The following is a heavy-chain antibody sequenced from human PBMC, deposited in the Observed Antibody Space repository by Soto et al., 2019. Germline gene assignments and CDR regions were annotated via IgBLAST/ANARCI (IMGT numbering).Heavy chain of an antibody. CDR3: ARELPYYVSTDSYLDX. V-gene: IGHV6-1*01. CDR2: KYYRSRWYN. D-gene: IGHD3-16*01. J-gene: IGHJ4*02. CDR1: GDSVSGNSAA. Sequence: SQTLSLTCAISGDSVSGNSAAWNWIRQSPSIGLEWMGSKYYRSRWYNYYAVSVKSRITLTPDTSKNQLPLHLNSVTPEDTAVYYCARELPYYVSTDSYLDXWGQGALVTVSX.